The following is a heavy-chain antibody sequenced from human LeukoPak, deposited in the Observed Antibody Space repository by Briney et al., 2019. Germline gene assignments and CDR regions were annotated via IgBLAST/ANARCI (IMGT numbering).Heavy chain of an antibody. D-gene: IGHD2-2*01. CDR3: AREQVVVGRGYYGMDV. Sequence: GSLRLSCAASGFTVSSNYMTWVRQAPGEGLEWVSVIYSGGGTYYADSVKGRFTISRDNSMNTLYLQMNSLRVDDTAVYYCAREQVVVGRGYYGMDVWGQGTTVTVSS. CDR2: IYSGGGT. J-gene: IGHJ6*02. V-gene: IGHV3-66*01. CDR1: GFTVSSNY.